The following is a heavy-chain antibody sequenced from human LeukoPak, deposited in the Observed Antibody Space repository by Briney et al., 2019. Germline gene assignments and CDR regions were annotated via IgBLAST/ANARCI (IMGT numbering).Heavy chain of an antibody. Sequence: GRSLTLSCAASGFTFSGYAMFWVRQAPGKGLECVALISLDGTHEYYADSVKGRFTVSRGNSKNTLYLQLSSLRPEDTAVYFCARTRQRYGSARTEPLDYWGPGTLVTVSS. CDR3: ARTRQRYGSARTEPLDY. J-gene: IGHJ4*02. CDR2: ISLDGTHE. CDR1: GFTFSGYA. D-gene: IGHD3-10*01. V-gene: IGHV3-30*04.